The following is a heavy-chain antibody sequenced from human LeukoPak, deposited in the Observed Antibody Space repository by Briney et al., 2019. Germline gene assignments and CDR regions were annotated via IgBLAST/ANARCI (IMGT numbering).Heavy chain of an antibody. CDR2: INHSGST. Sequence: PSETLSLTCAVYGGSFSGYYWSWIRQPPGKGLEWIGEINHSGSTNYNPSLKSRVTISVDTSKNQFSLKLSSVTAADTAVYYCARDGYSYGFRWSGNPWGQGTLVTVSS. CDR3: ARDGYSYGFRWSGNP. D-gene: IGHD5-18*01. J-gene: IGHJ5*02. CDR1: GGSFSGYY. V-gene: IGHV4-34*01.